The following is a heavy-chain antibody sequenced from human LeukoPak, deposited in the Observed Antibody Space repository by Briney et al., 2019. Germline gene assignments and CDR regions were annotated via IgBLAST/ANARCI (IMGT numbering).Heavy chain of an antibody. CDR3: AREVLEMATIPSFDY. CDR1: GFTFSSYS. D-gene: IGHD5-24*01. V-gene: IGHV3-48*01. J-gene: IGHJ4*02. Sequence: PGGSLRLSCAASGFTFSSYSMNWVRQAPGKGLEWVSYISSSSSTIYYADSVKGRFTISRDNAKNSLYLQMNSLRAEDTAVYYCAREVLEMATIPSFDYWGQGTLVTVSS. CDR2: ISSSSSTI.